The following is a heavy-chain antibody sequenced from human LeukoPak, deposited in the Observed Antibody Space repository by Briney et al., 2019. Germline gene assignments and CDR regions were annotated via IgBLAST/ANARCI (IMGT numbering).Heavy chain of an antibody. Sequence: SETLSLTCTVSGGSISSYYWSWIRQPTGKGLEWIGYIYYSGSTNYNPSLKSRVTISVDTSKNQFSLKLSSVTAADTAVYFCARQGLAATVNVYFDYWGQGTLVTVSS. V-gene: IGHV4-59*08. J-gene: IGHJ4*02. CDR3: ARQGLAATVNVYFDY. CDR2: IYYSGST. D-gene: IGHD6-13*01. CDR1: GGSISSYY.